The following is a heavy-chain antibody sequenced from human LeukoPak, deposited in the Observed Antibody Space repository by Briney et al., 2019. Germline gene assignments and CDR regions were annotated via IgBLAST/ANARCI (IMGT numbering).Heavy chain of an antibody. J-gene: IGHJ4*02. D-gene: IGHD2-2*01. CDR1: GGSISSSSYY. Sequence: SETLSLTCTVSGGSISSSSYYWGWIRQPPGKGLEWIGSIYYSGSTYYNPSLKSRVTISVDTSKNQFSLKLSSVTAADTAVYYCASRYCGGSSCHLIGGYWGQGILVTVSS. CDR3: ASRYCGGSSCHLIGGY. V-gene: IGHV4-39*01. CDR2: IYYSGST.